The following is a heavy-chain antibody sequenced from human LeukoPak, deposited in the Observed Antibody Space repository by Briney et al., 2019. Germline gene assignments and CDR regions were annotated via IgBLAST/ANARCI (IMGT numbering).Heavy chain of an antibody. D-gene: IGHD2-2*02. Sequence: SETLSLTCTVSGGSFSSGSYYWSWIRQPAGKGLEWIGRIYTSGRTNYNPSLKSRVTISVDTSKNQFSLKLSSVTAADTAVYYCARDRWGCSSTSCHNWGQGTLVTVSS. CDR3: ARDRWGCSSTSCHN. CDR1: GGSFSSGSYY. CDR2: IYTSGRT. J-gene: IGHJ4*02. V-gene: IGHV4-61*02.